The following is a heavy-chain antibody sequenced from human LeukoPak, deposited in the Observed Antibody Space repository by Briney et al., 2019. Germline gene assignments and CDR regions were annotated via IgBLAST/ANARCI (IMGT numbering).Heavy chain of an antibody. CDR2: INHSGST. CDR1: GGSFSGYY. J-gene: IGHJ4*02. D-gene: IGHD6-13*01. V-gene: IGHV4-34*01. CDR3: ARRSSSWYQVIDY. Sequence: SETLSLTCAVYGGSFSGYYWSWIRQPPGKGLEWIGEINHSGSTNYNPSLKSRVTISVDTFKNQFSLKLSSVTAADTAVYYCARRSSSWYQVIDYWGQGTLVTVSS.